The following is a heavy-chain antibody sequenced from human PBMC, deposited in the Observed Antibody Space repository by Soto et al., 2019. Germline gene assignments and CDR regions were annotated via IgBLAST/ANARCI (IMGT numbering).Heavy chain of an antibody. CDR3: ARDQASYASGGMDV. CDR1: GFTFSRHA. D-gene: IGHD1-26*01. J-gene: IGHJ6*02. CDR2: IWFDGSNK. Sequence: QVQLVQSGGGVVQPGRSLRLSCAASGFTFSRHAMHWVRQAAGKGLEWVTMIWFDGSNKYYADSVKGRFTSSRDNSKNTFDLQINSLRAEDTAVYYCARDQASYASGGMDVWGQGTTVTVSS. V-gene: IGHV3-33*01.